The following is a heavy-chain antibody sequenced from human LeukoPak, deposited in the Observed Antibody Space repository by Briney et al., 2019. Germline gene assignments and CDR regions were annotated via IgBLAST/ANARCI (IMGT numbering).Heavy chain of an antibody. CDR1: GFTFSSYA. D-gene: IGHD6-19*01. J-gene: IGHJ4*02. CDR3: AKEEGYGSGWYLCY. Sequence: GGSLRLSCAASGFTFSSYAMSWVRQAPGKGLEWVSAISGSGGSTYYADSVKGRSTISRDNSKNTLYLQMNSLRAEDTAVYYCAKEEGYGSGWYLCYWGQGTLVTVSS. CDR2: ISGSGGST. V-gene: IGHV3-23*01.